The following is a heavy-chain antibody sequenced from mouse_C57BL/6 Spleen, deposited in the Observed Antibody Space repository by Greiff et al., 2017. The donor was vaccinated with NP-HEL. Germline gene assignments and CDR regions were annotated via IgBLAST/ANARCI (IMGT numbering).Heavy chain of an antibody. V-gene: IGHV5-6*01. CDR3: ARHGPGTRDAMDY. J-gene: IGHJ4*01. Sequence: EVHLVESGGDLVKPGGSLKLSCAASGFTFSSYGMSWVRQTPDKRLEWVATISSGGSYTYYPDSVKGRFTISRDNAKNTLYLQMSSLKSEGTAMYYCARHGPGTRDAMDYWGQGTSVTVSS. CDR1: GFTFSSYG. CDR2: ISSGGSYT. D-gene: IGHD4-1*01.